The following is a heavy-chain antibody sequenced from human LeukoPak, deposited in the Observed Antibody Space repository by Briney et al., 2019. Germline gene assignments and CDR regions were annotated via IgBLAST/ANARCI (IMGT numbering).Heavy chain of an antibody. CDR1: GFTFSSYA. V-gene: IGHV3-23*01. CDR3: AKDRVAAAGTPAYDY. Sequence: GGSLRLSCAASGFTFSSYAMSWVRQAPGKGLEWVSAISGSGGSTYYADSVKGRFTISRDNSKNTLCLQMNSLRAEDTAVYYCAKDRVAAAGTPAYDYWGQGTLVTVSS. CDR2: ISGSGGST. J-gene: IGHJ4*02. D-gene: IGHD6-13*01.